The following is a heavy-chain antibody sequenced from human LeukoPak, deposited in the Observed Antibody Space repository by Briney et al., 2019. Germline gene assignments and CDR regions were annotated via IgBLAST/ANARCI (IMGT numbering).Heavy chain of an antibody. CDR1: GGSFSGYY. CDR2: INHSGST. CDR3: ARGPRQRVYYCYMDV. Sequence: PSETLSLTCAVYGGSFSGYYWSWIRQPPGKGLEWIGEINHSGSTNYNPSLKSRVTISVDTSKNQFSLKLSSVTAADTAVYYCARGPRQRVYYCYMDVWGKGTTVTVSS. J-gene: IGHJ6*03. V-gene: IGHV4-34*01.